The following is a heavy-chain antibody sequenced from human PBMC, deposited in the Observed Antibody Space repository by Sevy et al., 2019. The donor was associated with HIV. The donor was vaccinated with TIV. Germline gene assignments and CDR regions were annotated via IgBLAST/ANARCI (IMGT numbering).Heavy chain of an antibody. CDR3: ARRYFDL. V-gene: IGHV3-7*01. Sequence: GGYLRLCCKASGFSFTDFWMQWVRQVPGKGPECVANINQDGSEMYYVDSVKGRFTISRDNAESALYLQMHGLRAEDAATYFCARRYFDLWGQGTVVTVSS. CDR2: INQDGSEM. J-gene: IGHJ4*02. CDR1: GFSFTDFW.